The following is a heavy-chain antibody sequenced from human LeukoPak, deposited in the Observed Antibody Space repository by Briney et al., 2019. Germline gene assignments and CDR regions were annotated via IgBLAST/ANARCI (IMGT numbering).Heavy chain of an antibody. CDR1: GYRFTSYG. J-gene: IGHJ4*02. CDR2: ISAYNGNT. CDR3: ARVPGYDSSGYLRY. Sequence: ASVKVSFKASGYRFTSYGISWVRQAPGQGLEWTGWISAYNGNTNYAQKLQGRVTMTTDTSTSTAYMGLRSLRSDDTAVNYCARVPGYDSSGYLRYWGQGTLVTVSS. D-gene: IGHD3-22*01. V-gene: IGHV1-18*01.